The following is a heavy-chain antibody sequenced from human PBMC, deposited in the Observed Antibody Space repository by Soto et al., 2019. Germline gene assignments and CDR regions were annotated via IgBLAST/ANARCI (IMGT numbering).Heavy chain of an antibody. J-gene: IGHJ4*01. Sequence: PGGSLRLSCEVSGFTFSDFGLDWVRQAPGKGLEWVAIISYDGSKKYYADSVKGRFAISRDNSKNTLFLQMNSLRAEDTAVYYCAKTATYVDDSDNTGYSSEDYWGPGALVTVSS. V-gene: IGHV3-30*18. CDR2: ISYDGSKK. CDR1: GFTFSDFG. D-gene: IGHD3-22*01. CDR3: AKTATYVDDSDNTGYSSEDY.